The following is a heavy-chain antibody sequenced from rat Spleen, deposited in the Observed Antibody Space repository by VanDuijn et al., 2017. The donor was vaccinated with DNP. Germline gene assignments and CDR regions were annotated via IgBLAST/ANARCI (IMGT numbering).Heavy chain of an antibody. V-gene: IGHV5S13*01. CDR2: ISTVGDNA. D-gene: IGHD5-1*01. CDR3: ARGLGAQNWFAY. J-gene: IGHJ3*01. CDR1: GFTFSKYG. Sequence: EVQLVESGGGLVQPGRSLKLSCAASGFTFSKYGMAWVRQTPTKGLEWVASISTVGDNAYYRDSVKGRFTISRDDAENTLYLQMNSLRSEDTATYYCARGLGAQNWFAYWGQGTLVTVSS.